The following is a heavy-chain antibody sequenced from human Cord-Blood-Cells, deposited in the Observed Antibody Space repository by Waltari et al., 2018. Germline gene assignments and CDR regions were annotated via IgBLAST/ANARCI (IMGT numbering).Heavy chain of an antibody. CDR2: IYSGGST. V-gene: IGHV3-53*01. Sequence: EVQLVESGGGLIQPGGSLRLSCAASGFTVSSNYMSWVRQAPGKGLEWVSVIYSGGSTYYADSVKGRFTISRDNAKNTLYLQMNSLRAEDTAVYYCARNYAKYYYMDVWGKGTTVTVSS. CDR1: GFTVSSNY. D-gene: IGHD2-8*01. CDR3: ARNYAKYYYMDV. J-gene: IGHJ6*03.